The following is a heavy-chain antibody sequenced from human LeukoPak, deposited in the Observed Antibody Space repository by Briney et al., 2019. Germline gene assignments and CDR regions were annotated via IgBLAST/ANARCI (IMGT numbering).Heavy chain of an antibody. V-gene: IGHV4-4*09. CDR3: ARLVNVVVPAYFDY. CDR1: GGSISSYY. D-gene: IGHD2-2*01. J-gene: IGHJ4*02. Sequence: SETLSLTCTVSGGSISSYYWGWIRQPPGKGLGWIGYIYTSGSTNYNPSLKSRVTISVDTSKNQFSLKLSSVTAADTAVYYCARLVNVVVPAYFDYWGQGTLVTVSS. CDR2: IYTSGST.